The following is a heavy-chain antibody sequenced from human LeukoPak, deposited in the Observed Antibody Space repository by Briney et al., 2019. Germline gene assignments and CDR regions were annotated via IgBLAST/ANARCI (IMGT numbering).Heavy chain of an antibody. CDR1: GYSISSGYY. CDR2: IYHSGST. J-gene: IGHJ5*02. Sequence: SETLSLTCAVSGYSISSGYYWGWIRQPPGKGLEWIGSIYHSGSTYYNPSLKSRVTISVDTSKNQFSLKLSSVTAADTAVYYCARDLESYYDSSGYYGHSSWFDPWGQGTLVTVSS. D-gene: IGHD3-22*01. V-gene: IGHV4-38-2*02. CDR3: ARDLESYYDSSGYYGHSSWFDP.